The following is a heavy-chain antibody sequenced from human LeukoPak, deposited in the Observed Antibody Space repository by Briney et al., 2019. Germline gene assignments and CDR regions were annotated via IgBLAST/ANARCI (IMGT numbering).Heavy chain of an antibody. J-gene: IGHJ4*02. CDR3: AREGAGAETAFDY. D-gene: IGHD2-21*02. CDR1: GDSVSSSTSV. V-gene: IGHV6-1*01. CDR2: TYYRSEWKT. Sequence: SQTLSLTCDISGDSVSSSTSVWNWIRQSPSRGLEWLGRTYYRSEWKTDYALSVRSRIRITPDTSRNQFSLQLNSVTPGDTAVYYCAREGAGAETAFDYWGQGTLVTVSS.